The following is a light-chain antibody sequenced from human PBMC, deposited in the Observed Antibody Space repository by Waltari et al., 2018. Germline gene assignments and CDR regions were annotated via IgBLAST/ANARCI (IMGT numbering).Light chain of an antibody. CDR1: RSQIASNT. Sequence: QSVLTQPPSASGTPAHRVTISCSGIRSQIASNTVIWYRQVPETAPKLLIYNNKQRPAGVPDRFSGSKSGTSASLAISGLQSEDEADYYCAAWDDSLNGPVFGGGTKLTVL. CDR3: AAWDDSLNGPV. CDR2: NNK. V-gene: IGLV1-44*01. J-gene: IGLJ2*01.